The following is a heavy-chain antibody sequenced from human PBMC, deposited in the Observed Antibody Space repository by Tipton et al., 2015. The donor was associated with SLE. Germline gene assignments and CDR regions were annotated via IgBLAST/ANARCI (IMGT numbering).Heavy chain of an antibody. CDR1: GFTFSSYA. Sequence: SLRLSCAASGFTFSSYAMSWVRQAPGKGLEWVSRIDSDGTITNYADTVKGRFTISRDNAKDTLYLQMNSLRAEDTAVYYCARIHYYGSGSRDYWGQGTLVTVSS. CDR2: IDSDGTIT. V-gene: IGHV3-74*01. D-gene: IGHD3-10*01. J-gene: IGHJ4*02. CDR3: ARIHYYGSGSRDY.